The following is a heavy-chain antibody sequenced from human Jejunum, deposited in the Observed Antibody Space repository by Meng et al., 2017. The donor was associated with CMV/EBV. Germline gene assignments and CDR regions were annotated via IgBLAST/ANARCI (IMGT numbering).Heavy chain of an antibody. V-gene: IGHV4-4*07. CDR3: ARDVQTSLFRSTLGMGWFDP. CDR2: IYSSGIT. Sequence: QGRLQESGPGLVKPSEPLSLTCTVSGGSMNSYYWTWIRQPAGKGLEWIGHIYSSGITNYNPSLKSRVIMSLDTSKNQFSLKLSSVTAADTALYYCARDVQTSLFRSTLGMGWFDPWGQGTLVTVSS. CDR1: GGSMNSYY. J-gene: IGHJ5*02. D-gene: IGHD3-3*01.